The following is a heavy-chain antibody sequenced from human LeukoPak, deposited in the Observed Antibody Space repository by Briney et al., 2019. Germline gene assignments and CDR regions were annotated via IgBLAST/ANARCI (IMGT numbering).Heavy chain of an antibody. J-gene: IGHJ4*02. D-gene: IGHD6-19*01. CDR1: GGSISSYY. CDR2: IYYSGST. CDR3: ARADIAVAGKGIDC. V-gene: IGHV4-59*01. Sequence: PSETLSLTCTVSGGSISSYYWSWIRQPPGKGLEWIGYIYYSGSTNYNPSLKSRVTISVDTSKNHFSLKLSSGTAADTAVYYCARADIAVAGKGIDCWGQGTLVTVSS.